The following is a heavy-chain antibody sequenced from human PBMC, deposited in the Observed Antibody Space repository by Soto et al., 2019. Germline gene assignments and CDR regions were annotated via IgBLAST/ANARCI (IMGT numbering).Heavy chain of an antibody. CDR2: IIPILGIA. J-gene: IGHJ4*02. V-gene: IGHV1-69*02. Sequence: GPPVKVSCKASGGTFSSYTISWVRQAPGQGLEWMGRIIPILGIANYAQKFQGRDTITADKSTSTAYMELSSLRSEDTAVYYCARASDIVVVPAATWYYFDYWGQGTLVTVSS. CDR1: GGTFSSYT. D-gene: IGHD2-2*01. CDR3: ARASDIVVVPAATWYYFDY.